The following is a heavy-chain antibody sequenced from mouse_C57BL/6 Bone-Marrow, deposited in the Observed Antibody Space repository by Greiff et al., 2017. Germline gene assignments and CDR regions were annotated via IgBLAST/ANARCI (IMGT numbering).Heavy chain of an antibody. CDR2: IHPNSGSN. Sequence: VQLQQSGAELVKPGASVKLSCKASGYTFTSYWMHWVKQRPGQGLEWIGMIHPNSGSNNYNEKLKSKATLTVDKSSSTAYMQLSSLTSEDSAVYYWARNGYYYGSSWFAYWGQGTLVTVSA. J-gene: IGHJ3*01. V-gene: IGHV1-64*01. CDR3: ARNGYYYGSSWFAY. CDR1: GYTFTSYW. D-gene: IGHD1-1*01.